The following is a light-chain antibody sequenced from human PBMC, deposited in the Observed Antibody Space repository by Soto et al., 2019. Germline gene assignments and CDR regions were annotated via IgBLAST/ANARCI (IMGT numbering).Light chain of an antibody. CDR3: QQYGGLPRT. CDR2: GAS. CDR1: QSVTSNY. J-gene: IGKJ1*01. Sequence: EIVLTQSPATLSLSPGERATLSCRASQSVTSNYLAWFQQNPGQAPRLLIYGASNRATGIPDRFSGSGSGTDFTLTISRLEPEDFAVYYCQQYGGLPRTFGQGTKVEIK. V-gene: IGKV3-20*01.